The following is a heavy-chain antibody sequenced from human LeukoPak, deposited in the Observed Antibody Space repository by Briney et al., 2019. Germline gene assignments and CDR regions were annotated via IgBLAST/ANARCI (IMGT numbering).Heavy chain of an antibody. D-gene: IGHD6-6*01. CDR3: ARLSVAAEYYFDY. Sequence: SETLSLTCTVSGGSISSYYWSWIRQPPGKGLEWIGYMYYSGITNYNPSLQGRVTISVDTSKNHFSLKLRSVTASDTAVYYCARLSVAAEYYFDYWGQGTLVTVSS. CDR2: MYYSGIT. V-gene: IGHV4-59*08. J-gene: IGHJ4*02. CDR1: GGSISSYY.